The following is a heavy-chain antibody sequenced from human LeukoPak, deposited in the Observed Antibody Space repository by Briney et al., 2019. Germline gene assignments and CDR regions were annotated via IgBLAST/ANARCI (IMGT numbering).Heavy chain of an antibody. D-gene: IGHD3-22*01. CDR3: AKDYGYYDSSGYSYYFDY. Sequence: QAGGSLRLSCAASGFTFSSYAMSWVRQAPGKGLEWVSAISGSSGSTYYADSVKGRFTISRDNSKNTLYLQMNSLRAEDTAVYYCAKDYGYYDSSGYSYYFDYWGQGTLVTVSS. CDR1: GFTFSSYA. J-gene: IGHJ4*02. V-gene: IGHV3-23*01. CDR2: ISGSSGST.